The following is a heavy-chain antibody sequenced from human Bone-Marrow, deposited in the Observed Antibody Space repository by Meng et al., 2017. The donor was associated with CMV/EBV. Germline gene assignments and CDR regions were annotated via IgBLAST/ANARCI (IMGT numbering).Heavy chain of an antibody. CDR2: ISSSGSTI. Sequence: GGSLRLSCAASGFTFSSYEMNWVRQAPGKGLEWVSYISSSGSTIYYADSVKGRFTISRDNAKNSLYLQMNSLRAEDTAVYYCLGLQLWSQAIVDYFDYWGQGTLVTVSS. D-gene: IGHD5-18*01. V-gene: IGHV3-48*03. CDR1: GFTFSSYE. CDR3: LGLQLWSQAIVDYFDY. J-gene: IGHJ4*02.